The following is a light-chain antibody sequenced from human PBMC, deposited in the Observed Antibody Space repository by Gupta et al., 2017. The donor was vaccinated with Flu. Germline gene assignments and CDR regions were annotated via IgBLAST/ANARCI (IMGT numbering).Light chain of an antibody. J-gene: IGLJ2*01. CDR3: MIWHSSAVV. Sequence: QAVLTQPSSHSASPGASASLTCTLRSGINVGTYRIYWYQQKPGSPPQYLLRYKSDSDKQQGSGVPSRFSGSKDASANAGILLISGLQSEDEADYYCMIWHSSAVVFGGGTKLTVL. V-gene: IGLV5-45*03. CDR2: YKSDSDK. CDR1: SGINVGTYR.